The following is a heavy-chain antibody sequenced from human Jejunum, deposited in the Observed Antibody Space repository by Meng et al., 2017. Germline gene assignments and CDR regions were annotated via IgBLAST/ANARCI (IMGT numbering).Heavy chain of an antibody. Sequence: QVKLQQWGAGLLKHSATLSLPCAVYGGSISDYYWTWIRQPPGKGLEWIGEINDSGSTNYNPSLKSRVTISVDTSKSQFYLRVSSVTAADTAVYYCARGNEYSNYGADFWGQGTLVTVSS. CDR3: ARGNEYSNYGADF. J-gene: IGHJ4*02. CDR1: GGSISDYY. CDR2: INDSGST. V-gene: IGHV4-34*01. D-gene: IGHD4-11*01.